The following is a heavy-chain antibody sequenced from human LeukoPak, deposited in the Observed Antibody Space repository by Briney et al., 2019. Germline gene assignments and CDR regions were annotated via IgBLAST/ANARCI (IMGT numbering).Heavy chain of an antibody. J-gene: IGHJ6*03. Sequence: GGSLRLSCAASGFTFDDYGMSWVRQAPGKGLEWFSGINWNGGRTGYADSVKGRFTISRDNAKNSLYLQINSLRAEDTALYYCARGWIAVAGTDYYYYMDVWGKGTTVTVSS. D-gene: IGHD6-19*01. CDR2: INWNGGRT. CDR1: GFTFDDYG. CDR3: ARGWIAVAGTDYYYYMDV. V-gene: IGHV3-20*04.